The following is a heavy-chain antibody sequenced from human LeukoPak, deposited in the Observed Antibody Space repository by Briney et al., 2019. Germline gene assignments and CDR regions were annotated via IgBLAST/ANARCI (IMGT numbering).Heavy chain of an antibody. CDR3: ARAEGSGSYSPYFDY. CDR1: GFTFSSYG. V-gene: IGHV3-33*01. CDR2: IWYDGSNK. J-gene: IGHJ4*02. Sequence: PGRSLRLSCAASGFTFSSYGMHWVRQAPGKGLEWVAVIWYDGSNKYYADSVKGRFTISRDSSKNTLYLQMNSLRAEDTAVYYCARAEGSGSYSPYFDYWGQGTLVTVSS. D-gene: IGHD3-10*01.